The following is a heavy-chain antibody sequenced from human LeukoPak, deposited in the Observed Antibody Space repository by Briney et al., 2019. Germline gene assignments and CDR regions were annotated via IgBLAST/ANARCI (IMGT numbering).Heavy chain of an antibody. V-gene: IGHV4-4*07. Sequence: SETLSLTCTVSGGSISSYYWSWIRQPAGKGLEWIGRIYTSGSTNYNPFLKSRVTMSVDTSKNQFSLKLSSVTAADTAVYYCARDRDYYDSSGYYSTGYNWFDPWGQGTLVTVSS. D-gene: IGHD3-22*01. CDR1: GGSISSYY. J-gene: IGHJ5*02. CDR2: IYTSGST. CDR3: ARDRDYYDSSGYYSTGYNWFDP.